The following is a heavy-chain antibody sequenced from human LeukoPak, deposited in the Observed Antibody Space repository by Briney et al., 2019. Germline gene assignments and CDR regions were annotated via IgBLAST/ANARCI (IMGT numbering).Heavy chain of an antibody. J-gene: IGHJ3*02. CDR3: ARRTQTTVVTPDAFDI. CDR1: GGSISSSSYY. Sequence: SETLSLTCTVSGGSISSSSYYCGWIRQPPGKGLEWIGSIYYSGSTYYNPSLKSRVTISVDTSKNQFSLKLSSVTAADTAVYYCARRTQTTVVTPDAFDIWGQGTMVTVSS. D-gene: IGHD4-23*01. V-gene: IGHV4-39*01. CDR2: IYYSGST.